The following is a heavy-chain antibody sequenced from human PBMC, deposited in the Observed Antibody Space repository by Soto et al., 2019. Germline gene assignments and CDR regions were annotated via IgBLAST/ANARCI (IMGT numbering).Heavy chain of an antibody. CDR1: SAPVSSSTYT. D-gene: IGHD2-2*01. V-gene: IGHV4-39*01. CDR3: ARLHGYCISSSCHGHYAMDV. Sequence: SETLSLTCTVSSAPVSSSTYTWGWIRQPPGKGLEWIGSIYYSGSTYYNPSLNRRVTVSVDTSKNQFSLKVTSVTAADTAVYYCARLHGYCISSSCHGHYAMDVWGQGTTVTVSS. J-gene: IGHJ6*02. CDR2: IYYSGST.